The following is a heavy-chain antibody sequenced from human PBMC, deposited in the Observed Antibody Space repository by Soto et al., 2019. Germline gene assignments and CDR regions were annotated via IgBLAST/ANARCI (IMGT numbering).Heavy chain of an antibody. J-gene: IGHJ4*02. CDR3: AREERGCSGGSCYIDY. V-gene: IGHV1-69*04. D-gene: IGHD2-15*01. CDR1: GGTFSSYT. Sequence: ASVKVSCKASGGTFSSYTISWVRQAPGQGLEWMGRIIPILGIANYAQKFQGRVTITADKSTSTAYMELSSLRSEDTAVYYCAREERGCSGGSCYIDYWGQGTLVTVSS. CDR2: IIPILGIA.